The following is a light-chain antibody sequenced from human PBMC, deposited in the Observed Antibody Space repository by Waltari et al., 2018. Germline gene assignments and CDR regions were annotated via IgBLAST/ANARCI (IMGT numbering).Light chain of an antibody. Sequence: VVMTQSPLSLPVTLGQPASISCRSSQSLVHSDGNTYLNWFQQRPDQSPRRLIYKVSNRDSGVPDRFSGSGSGTDFTLKISRVEAEDVGVYYCMQGTHYTFGQGTKLEIK. V-gene: IGKV2-30*02. CDR3: MQGTHYT. CDR2: KVS. CDR1: QSLVHSDGNTY. J-gene: IGKJ2*01.